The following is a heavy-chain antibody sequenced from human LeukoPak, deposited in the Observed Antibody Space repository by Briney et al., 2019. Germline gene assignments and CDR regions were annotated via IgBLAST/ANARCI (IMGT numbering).Heavy chain of an antibody. V-gene: IGHV3-23*01. Sequence: GESLRLSCAASGFTFSSYAMKWVRQAPGKGLEWVSAISGSGGSTYYADSVKGRFTISRDNSKNTLYLQMNSLRAEDTAVYYCASQSAEVNRDYFDYWGQGTLVTVSS. J-gene: IGHJ4*02. CDR2: ISGSGGST. CDR3: ASQSAEVNRDYFDY. D-gene: IGHD2/OR15-2a*01. CDR1: GFTFSSYA.